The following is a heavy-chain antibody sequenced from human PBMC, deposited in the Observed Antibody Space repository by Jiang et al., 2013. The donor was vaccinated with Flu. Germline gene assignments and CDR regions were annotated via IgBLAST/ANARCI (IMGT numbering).Heavy chain of an antibody. CDR1: GGSFSGYY. CDR2: INHSGST. J-gene: IGHJ4*02. D-gene: IGHD3-16*01. Sequence: LLKPSETLSLTCAVYGGSFSGYYWSWIRQPPGKGLEWIGEINHSGSTNYNPSLQSRVTISVDTSKNQFSLKLSSVTATDTAVYYCARGPDAWDPKYYFDYWGQGTLVTVSS. CDR3: ARGPDAWDPKYYFDY. V-gene: IGHV4-34*01.